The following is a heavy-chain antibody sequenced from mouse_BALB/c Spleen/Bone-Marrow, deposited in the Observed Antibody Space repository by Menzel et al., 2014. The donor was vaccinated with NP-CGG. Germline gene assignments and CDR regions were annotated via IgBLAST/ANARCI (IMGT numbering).Heavy chain of an antibody. CDR1: GYTFTTYW. CDR2: IDPSNSET. Sequence: VQLQQSGPDLVKPGSSVKMSCTASGYTFTTYWMHWVQQRPGQGLEWIGMIDPSNSETRLNQKFKDIVTLNVDKFSNAADMQFSSRTSEDAEDYSGTGRTVAMDYWGKGRS. V-gene: IGHV1S127*01. J-gene: IGHJ4*01. CDR3: TGRTVAMDY.